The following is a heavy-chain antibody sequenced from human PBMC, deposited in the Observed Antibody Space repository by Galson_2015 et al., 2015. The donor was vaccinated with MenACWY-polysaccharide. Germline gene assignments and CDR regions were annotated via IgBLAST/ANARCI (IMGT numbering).Heavy chain of an antibody. CDR3: ARARSWSGYFAFDF. Sequence: LSCAASGFPFSGSWMTWIRQAPGKGLEWVATIKQSGTEIYYVDSLEGRFTVSRDNAKNSLYLQMNSLRDEDTAVYYCARARSWSGYFAFDFWGQGTMVTVSS. V-gene: IGHV3-7*01. CDR2: IKQSGTEI. CDR1: GFPFSGSW. D-gene: IGHD3-3*01. J-gene: IGHJ3*01.